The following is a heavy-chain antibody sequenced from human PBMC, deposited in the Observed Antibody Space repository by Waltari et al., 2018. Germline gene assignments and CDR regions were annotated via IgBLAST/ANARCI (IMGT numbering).Heavy chain of an antibody. Sequence: EVQLVESGGGLVQPGGSLRLSCAASGFTFTSYWMSGVRQAPGKGPEFVANIKEDGSEKNYVDSVKGRFIISRDNAKNSVYLQMNSLRVEDTAVYYCAREARSPTNWGQGTLVTASS. D-gene: IGHD6-6*01. V-gene: IGHV3-7*03. CDR2: IKEDGSEK. CDR3: AREARSPTN. J-gene: IGHJ4*02. CDR1: GFTFTSYW.